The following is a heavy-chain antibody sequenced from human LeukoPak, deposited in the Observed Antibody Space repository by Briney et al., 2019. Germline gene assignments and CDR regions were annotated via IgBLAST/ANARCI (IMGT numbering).Heavy chain of an antibody. CDR1: GFTVRSNY. D-gene: IGHD3-22*01. J-gene: IGHJ4*02. CDR3: ARGLSYYDSSGYYNY. Sequence: GGSLRLSCAVSGFTVRSNYMSWVRQAPGKGLEWVSVIYSGGSTYYADSVKGRFTISRNNSKNTLYLQMNSLRGEDTAVYYCARGLSYYDSSGYYNYWGQGTLVTVSS. V-gene: IGHV3-53*01. CDR2: IYSGGST.